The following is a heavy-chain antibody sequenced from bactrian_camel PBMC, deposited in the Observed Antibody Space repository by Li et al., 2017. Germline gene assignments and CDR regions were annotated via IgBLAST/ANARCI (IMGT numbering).Heavy chain of an antibody. Sequence: DVQLVESGGGLVQPGGSLRLSCVVSGFTFSSYAMSWVRQAPGKGLEWVSVISSGGGVTYFADSVQGRFTISRDNAKNTLYLQLDSLRTEDTATYYCAKGRPRLGLVAADLDRGQGTQITVS. CDR2: ISSGGGVT. CDR1: GFTFSSYA. J-gene: IGHJ4*01. V-gene: IGHV3S31*01. CDR3: AKGRPRLGLVAADLD. D-gene: IGHD7*01.